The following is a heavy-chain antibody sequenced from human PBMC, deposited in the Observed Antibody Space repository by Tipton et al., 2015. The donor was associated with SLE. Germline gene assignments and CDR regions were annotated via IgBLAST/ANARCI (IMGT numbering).Heavy chain of an antibody. CDR2: ISTYNAKT. D-gene: IGHD6-25*01. CDR3: ARETRGSADYFDY. V-gene: IGHV1-18*01. CDR1: GYSFTSYA. J-gene: IGHJ4*02. Sequence: QLVQSGAEVKKPGAAVKVSCKASGYSFTSYAISWVRQAPGQGLEWMGWISTYNAKTNYPHELQGRVTMTTDTSTSTVYMELTSLRSDDTAVYYCARETRGSADYFDYWGQGTLVTVSS.